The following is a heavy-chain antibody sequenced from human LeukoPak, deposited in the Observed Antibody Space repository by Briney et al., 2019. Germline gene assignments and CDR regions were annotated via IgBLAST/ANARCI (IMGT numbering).Heavy chain of an antibody. D-gene: IGHD4-23*01. CDR1: GFTFSDYW. Sequence: GVALRLSCAASGFTFSDYWMSWVRQAPGKGLEWVASIKEDGSVKHYVDSVKGRFTISRDNAKNSQYLQMSSLRAEDTALYYCARGGRHAVTAIVCDHFDSWGRGTLVPVSS. J-gene: IGHJ4*02. CDR3: ARGGRHAVTAIVCDHFDS. CDR2: IKEDGSVK. V-gene: IGHV3-7*01.